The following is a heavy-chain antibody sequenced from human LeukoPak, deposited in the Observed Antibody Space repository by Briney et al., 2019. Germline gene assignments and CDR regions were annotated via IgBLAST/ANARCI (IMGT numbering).Heavy chain of an antibody. CDR3: ARGSSWSFDY. V-gene: IGHV1-2*02. J-gene: IGHJ4*02. Sequence: ASVKVSCKASGYTFTGYYIHWVRQAPGQGLEWMGWINPNSGDTNYAQKFQGRITMTRDTSIRTAYMELSSLGSDDTAVYYCARGSSWSFDYWGQGTLVTVSS. CDR2: INPNSGDT. D-gene: IGHD6-13*01. CDR1: GYTFTGYY.